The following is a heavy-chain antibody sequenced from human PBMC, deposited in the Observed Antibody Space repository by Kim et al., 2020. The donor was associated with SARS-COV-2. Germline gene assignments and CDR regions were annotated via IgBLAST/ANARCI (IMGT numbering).Heavy chain of an antibody. J-gene: IGHJ6*02. Sequence: KCYAAAGKGRFTISRDKSKNTLYLQMNGRRAEDKAVYYCARDLSGYYGMDVWGQGTTVTVSS. D-gene: IGHD3-10*01. CDR2: K. CDR3: ARDLSGYYGMDV. V-gene: IGHV3-33*01.